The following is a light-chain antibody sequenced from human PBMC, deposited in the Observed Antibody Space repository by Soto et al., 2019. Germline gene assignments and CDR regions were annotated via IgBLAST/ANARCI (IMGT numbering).Light chain of an antibody. V-gene: IGKV3-20*01. CDR2: GAS. Sequence: EIVLTQSPGTLSLSPGERATLSCRASQRVCSSYLAWYQQKPGQAPRLLIYGASSRATGIPDRFSGSGSGTDFTLTISRLEPEDFAVYYCQQYGRSPGLFTFGPGTKVDIK. CDR3: QQYGRSPGLFT. J-gene: IGKJ3*01. CDR1: QRVCSSY.